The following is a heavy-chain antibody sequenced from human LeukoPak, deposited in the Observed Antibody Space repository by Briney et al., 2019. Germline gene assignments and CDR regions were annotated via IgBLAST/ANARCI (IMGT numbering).Heavy chain of an antibody. Sequence: GGSLRLSCAASGFTFSNFWMHWVRQAPGKGLVWVAVISYDGSNKYYADSVKGRFTISRDKSKNTLYLQMNSLRAEDTAVYYCAKDRDSYHDYWGQGTLVTVSS. J-gene: IGHJ4*02. CDR2: ISYDGSNK. D-gene: IGHD2-21*02. CDR3: AKDRDSYHDY. CDR1: GFTFSNFW. V-gene: IGHV3-30*18.